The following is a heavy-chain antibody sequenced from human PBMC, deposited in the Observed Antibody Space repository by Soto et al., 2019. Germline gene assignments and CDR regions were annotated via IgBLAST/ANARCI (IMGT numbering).Heavy chain of an antibody. Sequence: QVQLVQSGAEVKKPGASVKVSCKASGYIFTNSYIHWVRQAPGQGLEWMAIINPLPTSGSTNYAQKFQGRVTVPRDTSTSTVYLELSSLRSDDTAVYYCARDLAAAAYWGQGTLVTVSS. CDR1: GYIFTNSY. D-gene: IGHD6-13*01. CDR2: INPLPTSGST. J-gene: IGHJ4*02. V-gene: IGHV1-46*01. CDR3: ARDLAAAAY.